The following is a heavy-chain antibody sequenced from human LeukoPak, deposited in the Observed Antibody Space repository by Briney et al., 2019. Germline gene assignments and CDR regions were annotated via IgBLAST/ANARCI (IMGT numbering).Heavy chain of an antibody. CDR1: GFTFSNAW. V-gene: IGHV3-15*01. Sequence: GGSLRLSCTASGFTFSNAWMSWVRQAPGKGLEWVGRIKSKTDGGTTDYAAPVKGRFTISRDDSKNTLYLQMNSLKTEDTAVYYCTTIARRALYFQHWGQGTLVTVSS. J-gene: IGHJ1*01. D-gene: IGHD1-14*01. CDR3: TTIARRALYFQH. CDR2: IKSKTDGGTT.